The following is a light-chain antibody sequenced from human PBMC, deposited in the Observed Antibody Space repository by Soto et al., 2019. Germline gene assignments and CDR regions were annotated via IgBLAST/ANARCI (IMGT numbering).Light chain of an antibody. J-gene: IGKJ1*01. CDR1: QSVSSSY. CDR2: GAS. Sequence: EIVLTQSPGTLSLSTGERATLSCRASQSVSSSYLAWYQQKPGQAPRLLIYGASSRATGIPDRFSGSGSGTDFTLTISRLEPEDFAVYYCQQYGGSPQTFGQGTKVDIK. CDR3: QQYGGSPQT. V-gene: IGKV3-20*01.